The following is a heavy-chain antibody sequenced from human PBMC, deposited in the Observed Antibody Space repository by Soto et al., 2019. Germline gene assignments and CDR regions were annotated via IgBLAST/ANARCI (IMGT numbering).Heavy chain of an antibody. V-gene: IGHV3-11*01. J-gene: IGHJ4*02. CDR1: GFTFSDYY. D-gene: IGHD6-19*01. Sequence: VQLVESGGGLVKPGGSLRLSCAASGFTFSDYYMTWIRQAPGKGLEWISYISNSGRTMYYADSVRGRFTISRDNAKNSLYLQMNSLRAEDTAVYYCARGNGWVAVADYWGQGTLVTVSS. CDR3: ARGNGWVAVADY. CDR2: ISNSGRTM.